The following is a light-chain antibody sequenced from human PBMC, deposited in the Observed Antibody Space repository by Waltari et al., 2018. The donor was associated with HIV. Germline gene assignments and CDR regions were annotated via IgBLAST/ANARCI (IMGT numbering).Light chain of an antibody. Sequence: DIVMTQSPDSLAVSLGERATINCKSSQNILYYSTNKYYLAWYQQKPGQPPKLLIYWASTRASGVPDRFSGSASGTDFSLTISSLQAEDVAVYYCQQSYNAPPWTFGRGTKVEIK. V-gene: IGKV4-1*01. CDR2: WAS. CDR1: QNILYYSTNKYY. J-gene: IGKJ1*01. CDR3: QQSYNAPPWT.